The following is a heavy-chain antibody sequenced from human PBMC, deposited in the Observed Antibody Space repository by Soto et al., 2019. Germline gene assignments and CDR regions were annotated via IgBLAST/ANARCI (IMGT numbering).Heavy chain of an antibody. V-gene: IGHV1-18*01. D-gene: IGHD2-15*01. CDR1: GYTFTSYG. J-gene: IGHJ6*02. CDR3: ATENPRYCSGGSCSDMDV. CDR2: ISAYNGNT. Sequence: ASVKVSFKASGYTFTSYGISWLRQAPGQGLEWMGWISAYNGNTNYAQKLQGRVTMTTDTSTSTAYMELRSLRSDDTAVYYCATENPRYCSGGSCSDMDVWGQGTTVTVSS.